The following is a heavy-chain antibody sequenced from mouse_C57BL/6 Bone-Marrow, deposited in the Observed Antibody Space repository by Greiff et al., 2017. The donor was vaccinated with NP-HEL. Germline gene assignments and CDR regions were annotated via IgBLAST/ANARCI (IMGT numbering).Heavy chain of an antibody. CDR3: ARSPLFTTVVEGYYAMDD. CDR2: IDPSDSYT. V-gene: IGHV1-69*01. D-gene: IGHD1-1*01. J-gene: IGHJ4*01. CDR1: GYTFTSYW. Sequence: QVQLQQPGAELVMPGASVKLSCKASGYTFTSYWMHWVKQRPGQGLEWIGEIDPSDSYTNYHQKFKGKSTLTVDKSSSTAYMQLSSLTSEDSAVYYCARSPLFTTVVEGYYAMDDWGQGTSVTVSS.